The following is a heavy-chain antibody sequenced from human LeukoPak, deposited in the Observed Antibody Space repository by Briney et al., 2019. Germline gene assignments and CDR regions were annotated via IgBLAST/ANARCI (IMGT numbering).Heavy chain of an antibody. D-gene: IGHD2-8*02. J-gene: IGHJ4*02. CDR1: GFTFSSYA. Sequence: GGSLRLSCAASGFTFSSYAMSWVRQAPGKGLEWVSAILGSGGTTYYADSVKGRFTISRDNSKNTMYLQMNSLRAEDTAIFYCEKYNGGAGGPWYFDYWGQGTLVTVSS. CDR3: EKYNGGAGGPWYFDY. V-gene: IGHV3-23*01. CDR2: ILGSGGTT.